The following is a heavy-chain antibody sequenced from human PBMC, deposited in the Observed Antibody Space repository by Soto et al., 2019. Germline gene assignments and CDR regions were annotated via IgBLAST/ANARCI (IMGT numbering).Heavy chain of an antibody. Sequence: EVQLLESGGGLVQPGGSLRLSCAGSGFTFINYAMNWVRQAPGKGLEWVSSISGGGDATFFADSVRGRFTNSRDNSKNTVTLQMTSLGVDDTAVYYCARKILGSTSRPNYWYFDLWGRGTLFTVSS. D-gene: IGHD2-2*01. CDR3: ARKILGSTSRPNYWYFDL. V-gene: IGHV3-23*01. CDR2: ISGGGDAT. J-gene: IGHJ2*01. CDR1: GFTFINYA.